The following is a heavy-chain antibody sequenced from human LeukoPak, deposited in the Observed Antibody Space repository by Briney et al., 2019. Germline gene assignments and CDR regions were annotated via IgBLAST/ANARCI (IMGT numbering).Heavy chain of an antibody. CDR1: GFNFINFP. D-gene: IGHD5-24*01. Sequence: GGSLRLSCAASGFNFINFPMTWFRQAPGKGLEWVSFIGADGDTNYAESAKARFTISRDNSKKTLFLEMHTLRVEDTAVYYCAKWNRMANREFFGWGQGTLVVVAS. J-gene: IGHJ4*02. CDR2: FIGADGDT. V-gene: IGHV3-23*01. CDR3: AKWNRMANREFFG.